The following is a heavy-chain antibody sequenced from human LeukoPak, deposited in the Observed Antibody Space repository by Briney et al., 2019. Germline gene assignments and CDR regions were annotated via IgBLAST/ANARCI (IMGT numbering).Heavy chain of an antibody. CDR2: IYYSGST. J-gene: IGHJ5*02. CDR3: ARGPAEDNWFDP. Sequence: SETLSLTCTVSGGSISSSSYYWGWIRQPPGKGLEWIGSIYYSGSTYYNPSLKSRVTISVDTSKNQFSLKLSSVTAADTAVYYCARGPAEDNWFDPWGQGTLVTVSS. D-gene: IGHD6-13*01. CDR1: GGSISSSSYY. V-gene: IGHV4-39*01.